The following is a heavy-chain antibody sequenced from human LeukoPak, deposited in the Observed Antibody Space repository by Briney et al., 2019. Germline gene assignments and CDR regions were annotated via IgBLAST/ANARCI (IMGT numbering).Heavy chain of an antibody. Sequence: LPGGSLRLSCVASGFTFGSYSMNWVRQAPGKGLEWVSYISSSSSTIYYADSVKGRFTISRDNAKNSLYLQMNSLRDEDTAVYYCASTRSSTYYDFWSGYYAFDYWGQGTLVTVSS. CDR2: ISSSSSTI. V-gene: IGHV3-48*02. CDR1: GFTFGSYS. D-gene: IGHD3-3*01. J-gene: IGHJ4*02. CDR3: ASTRSSTYYDFWSGYYAFDY.